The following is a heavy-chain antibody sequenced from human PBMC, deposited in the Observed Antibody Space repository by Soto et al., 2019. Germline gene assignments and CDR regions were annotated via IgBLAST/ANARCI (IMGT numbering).Heavy chain of an antibody. CDR2: ISGYNGDT. D-gene: IGHD2-8*01. CDR1: GYTFTRYG. J-gene: IGHJ6*02. CDR3: AKNGQTPYYYHGMDV. Sequence: QGQLVQSGAEVKKPGASVKVSCKASGYTFTRYGISWVRQAPGQGLEWMGWISGYNGDTKYAQKFQGRVTMTIDTSTTTTYMELRSLTSDDTAVYYCAKNGQTPYYYHGMDVWGQGTTVTVSS. V-gene: IGHV1-18*01.